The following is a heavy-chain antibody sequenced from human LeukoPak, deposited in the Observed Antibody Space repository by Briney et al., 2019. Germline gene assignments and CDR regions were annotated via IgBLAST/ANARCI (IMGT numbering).Heavy chain of an antibody. Sequence: PGGSLRLSCAASGLTFSSYEMNWVRQAPGKGLEWVSYISSSGSTIYYADSVKGRFTISRDNSKNTLYLQMNSLRAEDTAVYYCAKSIKGYSGYDSVDYWGQGTLVTVSS. V-gene: IGHV3-48*03. D-gene: IGHD5-12*01. CDR3: AKSIKGYSGYDSVDY. J-gene: IGHJ4*02. CDR2: ISSSGSTI. CDR1: GLTFSSYE.